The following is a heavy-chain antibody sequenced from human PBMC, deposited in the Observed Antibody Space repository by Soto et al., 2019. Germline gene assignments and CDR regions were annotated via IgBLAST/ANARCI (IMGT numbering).Heavy chain of an antibody. V-gene: IGHV1-18*04. J-gene: IGHJ6*02. Sequence: ASVKVSCKASGYTFTSYGISWVGQAPGQGLEWMGWISAYNGNTNYAQKLQGRVTMTTDTSTSTAYMELRSLRSDYTAVYYCPSDRVAEGQYYYYCIDVCRQGPTVPVSS. CDR1: GYTFTSYG. CDR3: PSDRVAEGQYYYYCIDV. CDR2: ISAYNGNT.